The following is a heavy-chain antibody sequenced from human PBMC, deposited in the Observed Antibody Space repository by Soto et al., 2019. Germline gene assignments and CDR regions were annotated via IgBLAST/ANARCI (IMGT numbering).Heavy chain of an antibody. Sequence: GGSLRLSCAASGFIFTSYGMHWVRQAPGKGLEWMALILHDGSAEYYADSVKGRFTISRDNSKNTLYLQTNSLTAEDTAVYYCARSRDGYSFYFYYGMDGWGQGTTVTVSS. D-gene: IGHD4-4*01. CDR3: ARSRDGYSFYFYYGMDG. J-gene: IGHJ6*02. CDR2: ILHDGSAE. CDR1: GFIFTSYG. V-gene: IGHV3-30*03.